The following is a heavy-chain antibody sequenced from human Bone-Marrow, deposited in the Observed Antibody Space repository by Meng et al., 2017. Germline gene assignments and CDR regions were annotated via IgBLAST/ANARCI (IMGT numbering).Heavy chain of an antibody. CDR3: ARVDEYELGYCSGGSCYTPDY. CDR1: GFTFSSYS. Sequence: GGSLRLSCAASGFTFSSYSMSWVRQAPGKGLEGVANIKQDGSEKYYVDSVKGRFTISRDNAKNSLYLQMNSLRAEDTAVYYCARVDEYELGYCSGGSCYTPDYWGQGTLVTVSS. D-gene: IGHD2-15*01. V-gene: IGHV3-7*01. CDR2: IKQDGSEK. J-gene: IGHJ4*02.